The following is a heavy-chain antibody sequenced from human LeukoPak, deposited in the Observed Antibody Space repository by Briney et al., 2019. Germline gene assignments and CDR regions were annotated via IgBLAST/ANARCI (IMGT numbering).Heavy chain of an antibody. Sequence: SETLSLTCTVSGGSISSGGYYWSWIRQHPGKGLEWIGYIYYSGSTYYNPSPKSRVTISVDTSKNQFSLKLSSVTAADTAVYYCARVSDDYVWGSYRLYYFDYWGQGTLVTVSS. J-gene: IGHJ4*02. CDR2: IYYSGST. CDR1: GGSISSGGYY. V-gene: IGHV4-31*03. D-gene: IGHD3-16*01. CDR3: ARVSDDYVWGSYRLYYFDY.